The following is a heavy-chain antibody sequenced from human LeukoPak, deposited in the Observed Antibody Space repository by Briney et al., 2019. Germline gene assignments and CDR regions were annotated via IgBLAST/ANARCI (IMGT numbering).Heavy chain of an antibody. J-gene: IGHJ3*02. CDR2: IYYSGST. V-gene: IGHV4-59*01. D-gene: IGHD3-22*01. Sequence: SETLSLTCTVSGGSISSYYWSWIRQPPGKGLEWIGYIYYSGSTNYNPSLKSRVTISVDTSKKQFSLKLSSVTAADTAVYYCARVRYDSSGHPAFDIWGQGTMVTVSS. CDR1: GGSISSYY. CDR3: ARVRYDSSGHPAFDI.